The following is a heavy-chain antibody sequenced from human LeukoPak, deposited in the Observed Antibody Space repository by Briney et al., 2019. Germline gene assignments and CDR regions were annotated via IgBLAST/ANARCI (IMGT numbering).Heavy chain of an antibody. CDR3: ARDRGDYDILTGYFNNWFDP. J-gene: IGHJ5*02. CDR1: GFTFSSYG. CDR2: IWYDGSNR. D-gene: IGHD3-9*01. Sequence: GGSLRLSCAASGFTFSSYGMHWVRQAPGKGLEWVAVIWYDGSNRYYADSVKGRFTISRDNSKNTLYLQMNSLRAEDTAVYYCARDRGDYDILTGYFNNWFDPWGQGTLVTVSS. V-gene: IGHV3-33*01.